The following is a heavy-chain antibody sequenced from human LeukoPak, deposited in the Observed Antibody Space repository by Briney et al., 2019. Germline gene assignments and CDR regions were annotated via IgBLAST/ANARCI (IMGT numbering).Heavy chain of an antibody. CDR2: ISAYNGDT. CDR3: ARDPPRGDYGDYTAFDI. V-gene: IGHV1-18*04. Sequence: ASVKVSYKASGYTFTSYGISWVRQAPGQGLEWMGWISAYNGDTNYAQKLQGRVTITTDTSTSTAYMELRSLRSDDTAVYYCARDPPRGDYGDYTAFDIWGQGTMVTVSS. CDR1: GYTFTSYG. J-gene: IGHJ3*02. D-gene: IGHD4-17*01.